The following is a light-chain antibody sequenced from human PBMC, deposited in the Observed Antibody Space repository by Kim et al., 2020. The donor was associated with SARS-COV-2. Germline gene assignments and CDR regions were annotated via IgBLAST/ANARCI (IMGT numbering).Light chain of an antibody. CDR3: QTWGTGWV. CDR1: SGHSNYA. Sequence: SFNLTSTRRSGHSNYAIAWHQQQPGKGPRYLMKVNSDGSHSKGDGIPHRFSGSSSGAERYLTISSLQSEDETDYYCQTWGTGWVFGGGTKLTVL. V-gene: IGLV4-69*02. J-gene: IGLJ3*02. CDR2: VNSDGSH.